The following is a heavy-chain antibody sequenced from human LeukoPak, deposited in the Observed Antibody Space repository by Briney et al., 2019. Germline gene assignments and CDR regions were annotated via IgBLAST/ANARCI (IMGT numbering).Heavy chain of an antibody. J-gene: IGHJ4*02. CDR3: ARHGDTAMVGGIDY. CDR2: IYYSGST. CDR1: GGSISSSSYY. Sequence: PSETLSLTCTVSGGSISSSSYYWGWIRRPPGKGLEWIGSIYYSGSTYYNPSLKSRVTISVDTSKNQFSLKLSSVTAADTAVYYCARHGDTAMVGGIDYWGQGTLVTVSS. D-gene: IGHD5-18*01. V-gene: IGHV4-39*01.